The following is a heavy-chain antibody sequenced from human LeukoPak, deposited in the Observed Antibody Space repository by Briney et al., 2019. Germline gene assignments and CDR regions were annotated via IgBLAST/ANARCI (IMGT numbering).Heavy chain of an antibody. V-gene: IGHV1-69*06. Sequence: SVKVSCKASGGTFSSYVINWVRQAPGQGLEWMGGIIPIFGTANYAQKFQGRVTITADKSTSTAYMELSSLRSEDTAVCYCARGPSLYGDYAQPYYYYYYMDVWGKGTTVTVSS. CDR2: IIPIFGTA. CDR3: ARGPSLYGDYAQPYYYYYYMDV. D-gene: IGHD4-17*01. CDR1: GGTFSSYV. J-gene: IGHJ6*03.